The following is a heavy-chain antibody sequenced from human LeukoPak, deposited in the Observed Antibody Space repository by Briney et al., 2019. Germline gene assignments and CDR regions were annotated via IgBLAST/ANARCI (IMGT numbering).Heavy chain of an antibody. J-gene: IGHJ4*02. Sequence: PSETLSLTCTVSGGSISSGGYYWSWIRQHPGKGLEWIGYIYYSGSTYYNPSLKSRVTISVDTSKNQFSLKLSSVTAADTAVYYCARGPIGDFWSGYPIDCWGQGTLVTVSS. CDR3: ARGPIGDFWSGYPIDC. CDR2: IYYSGST. CDR1: GGSISSGGYY. V-gene: IGHV4-31*03. D-gene: IGHD3-3*01.